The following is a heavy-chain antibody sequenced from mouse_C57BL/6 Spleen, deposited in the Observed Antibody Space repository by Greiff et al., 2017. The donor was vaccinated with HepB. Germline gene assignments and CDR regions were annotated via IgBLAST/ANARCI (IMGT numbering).Heavy chain of an antibody. Sequence: VQLQQSGPELVKPGASVKISCKASGYTFTDYNMDWVKQSHGKSLEWIGDINPNNGGTNYNQKFKGKATLTVDKSSSTAYMELRSLTSEDSAVYYCARDGNERYAIDYWGQGTSVTVSS. D-gene: IGHD2-1*01. J-gene: IGHJ4*01. CDR3: ARDGNERYAIDY. CDR2: INPNNGGT. V-gene: IGHV1-18*01. CDR1: GYTFTDYN.